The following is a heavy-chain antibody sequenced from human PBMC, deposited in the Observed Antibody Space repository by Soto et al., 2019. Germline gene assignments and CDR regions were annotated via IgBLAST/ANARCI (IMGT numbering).Heavy chain of an antibody. CDR3: AAGMATLRNY. J-gene: IGHJ4*02. V-gene: IGHV4-59*08. CDR1: GGSISNYY. D-gene: IGHD5-12*01. Sequence: SETLSLTCTVSGGSISNYYWSWIRQPPGKGLEWIGYIYYSGSTNYNPSPKSRVTISVDTSKNQFSLNLSSVTAADTAVYYCAAGMATLRNYWGQGTLVTVSS. CDR2: IYYSGST.